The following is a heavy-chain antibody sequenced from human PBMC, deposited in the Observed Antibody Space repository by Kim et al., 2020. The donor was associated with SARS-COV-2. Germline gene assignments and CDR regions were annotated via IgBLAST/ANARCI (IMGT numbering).Heavy chain of an antibody. CDR2: IYSGNST. CDR3: ARVPDIG. Sequence: GGSLRLSCLVSGFVVSNNYMTWVRQAPGKGLEWVSNIYSGNSTLYADSVKGRFTISRDNSKNSLYLQMNSLRAEDTAVYYCARVPDIGGGQGTLVTVSS. J-gene: IGHJ4*02. V-gene: IGHV3-53*01. CDR1: GFVVSNNY. D-gene: IGHD3-10*01.